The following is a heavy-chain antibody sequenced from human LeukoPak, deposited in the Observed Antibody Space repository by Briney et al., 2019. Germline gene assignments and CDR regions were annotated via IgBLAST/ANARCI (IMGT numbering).Heavy chain of an antibody. D-gene: IGHD4-17*01. Sequence: APVKVSCKASGYTFTSYAMHWVRQAPGQRLEWMGWINAGNGNTKYSQKFQGRVTITRDTSASTAYMELSSLRSGDTAVYYCARAYGDYFDYFDYWGQGALVTVSS. CDR2: INAGNGNT. J-gene: IGHJ4*02. CDR3: ARAYGDYFDYFDY. V-gene: IGHV1-3*01. CDR1: GYTFTSYA.